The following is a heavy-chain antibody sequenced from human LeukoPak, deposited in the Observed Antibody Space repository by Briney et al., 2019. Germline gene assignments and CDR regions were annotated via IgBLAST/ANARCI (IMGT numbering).Heavy chain of an antibody. J-gene: IGHJ6*03. CDR3: ARGPGIAARPAPYYYYYYMDV. D-gene: IGHD6-6*01. CDR2: TYYRSKWYN. CDR1: GDSVSSNSAA. Sequence: SQTLSLTCAISGDSVSSNSAAWNWIRQSPSRGLEWLGRTYYRSKWYNDYAVSVKSRITINPDTSKNQFSLQLNSVTPEDTAVYYCARGPGIAARPAPYYYYYYMDVWGKGTTVTVSS. V-gene: IGHV6-1*01.